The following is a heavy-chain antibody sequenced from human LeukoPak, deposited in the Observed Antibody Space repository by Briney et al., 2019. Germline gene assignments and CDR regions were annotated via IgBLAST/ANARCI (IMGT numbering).Heavy chain of an antibody. D-gene: IGHD4-17*01. CDR2: LRSKADNYAT. CDR1: GFTFSDSA. V-gene: IGHV3-73*01. J-gene: IGHJ4*02. CDR3: TGGTTVTTLDY. Sequence: PGGSLTLSCAASGFTFSDSAMHWVRQASGKGLEWVGRLRSKADNYATEFGASVKGRFTISRDDSKNTAYLQMNSLKTEDTAVYYCTGGTTVTTLDYWGQGTLVTVSS.